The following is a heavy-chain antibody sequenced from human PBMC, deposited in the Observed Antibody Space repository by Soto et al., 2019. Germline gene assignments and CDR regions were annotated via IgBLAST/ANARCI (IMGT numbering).Heavy chain of an antibody. CDR2: INAGNGNT. Sequence: GASVKVSCKASGYTFTSYAMHWVRQAPGQRLEWMGWINAGNGNTKYSQKFQGRVTITRDTSASTAYMELSSLRSEDTAVYYCASERRIQLWTANWFDPWGQGTLVTVSS. V-gene: IGHV1-3*01. D-gene: IGHD5-18*01. CDR3: ASERRIQLWTANWFDP. J-gene: IGHJ5*02. CDR1: GYTFTSYA.